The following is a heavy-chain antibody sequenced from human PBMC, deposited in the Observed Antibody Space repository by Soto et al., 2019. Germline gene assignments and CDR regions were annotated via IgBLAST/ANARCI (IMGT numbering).Heavy chain of an antibody. CDR1: GGSINSGDYY. V-gene: IGHV4-30-4*01. CDR2: IYYSGST. Sequence: SETLSLTCTVSGGSINSGDYYWSWIRQPPGKGLEWIGYIYYSGSTYYNPSLKSRVTISVDTSKNQFSLKLSSVTAADTAVYYCARGHNWNYICDYWGQGTLVTVSS. D-gene: IGHD1-7*01. CDR3: ARGHNWNYICDY. J-gene: IGHJ4*02.